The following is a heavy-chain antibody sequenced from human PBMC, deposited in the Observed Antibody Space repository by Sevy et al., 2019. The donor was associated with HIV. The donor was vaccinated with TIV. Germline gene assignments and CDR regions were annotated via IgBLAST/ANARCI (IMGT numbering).Heavy chain of an antibody. J-gene: IGHJ1*01. D-gene: IGHD3-22*01. CDR3: ARGPDYYDSVYAEYFQH. V-gene: IGHV3-7*01. CDR1: GFTFSSYW. CDR2: IKQDGSEK. Sequence: GSLRLSCAASGFTFSSYWMSWVRPAPEKGLEWGANIKQDGSEKYFVDSAEGGFTTSRDTAKNSLYLQMNRLRAEDTAVYYCARGPDYYDSVYAEYFQHWGQGTLVTVSS.